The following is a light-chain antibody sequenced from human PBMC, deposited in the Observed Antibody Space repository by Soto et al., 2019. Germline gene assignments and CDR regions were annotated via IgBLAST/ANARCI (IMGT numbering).Light chain of an antibody. V-gene: IGKV1-5*01. J-gene: IGKJ1*01. CDR2: DAS. CDR1: QSISRW. CDR3: QKYNTGT. Sequence: IQMTQSPSTLSASVGDRVTITCRASQSISRWLAWYQQKAGEVPKLLIYDASTLVSGVPSRFSGSGSGTEFTLTISSLQPDDFATYYCQKYNTGTFGQGPKVDIK.